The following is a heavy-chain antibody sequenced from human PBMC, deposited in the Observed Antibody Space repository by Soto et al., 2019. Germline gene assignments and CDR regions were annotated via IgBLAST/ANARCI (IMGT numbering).Heavy chain of an antibody. D-gene: IGHD4-17*01. CDR1: GLIFSTRW. Sequence: EVQLVESGGGLVQPGGSLRLSCAASGLIFSTRWMSWVRQAPGKGLEWVANIKQDGSEKYYVDSVKGRFTISRDNAKNSLYLQMNSLRVDDTAVYYCAFTVTTSAMDVWGQGTTVTVSS. CDR3: AFTVTTSAMDV. CDR2: IKQDGSEK. J-gene: IGHJ6*02. V-gene: IGHV3-7*03.